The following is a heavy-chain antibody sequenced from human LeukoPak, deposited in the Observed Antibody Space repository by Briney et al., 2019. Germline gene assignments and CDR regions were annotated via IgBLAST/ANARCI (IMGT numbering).Heavy chain of an antibody. D-gene: IGHD2-2*01. CDR2: IYHSGTT. CDR1: GVSLRSSNW. CDR3: ANKVYCSTTSCYHAGF. J-gene: IGHJ4*02. Sequence: PSETLSLTCAVSGVSLRSSNWWSWVRQPPGKGLEWIGEIYHSGTTNYNPSLKSRVTISMDTSKNQFSLNLRSVTAADTAVYYCANKVYCSTTSCYHAGFWGQGTLVTVSS. V-gene: IGHV4-4*02.